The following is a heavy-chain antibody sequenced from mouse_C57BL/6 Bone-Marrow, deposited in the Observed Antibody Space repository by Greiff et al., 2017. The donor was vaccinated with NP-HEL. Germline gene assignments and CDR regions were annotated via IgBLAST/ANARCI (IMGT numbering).Heavy chain of an antibody. CDR3: ARPNCHWYIDV. CDR1: GFTFSDYY. J-gene: IGHJ1*03. Sequence: EVHLVESEGGLVQPGSSMKLSCTASGFTFSDYYMAWVRQVPEKGLEWVANINYDGSSTYYLDSLKSRFTISRDNAKNILYLQMSSLKSEDTATYYCARPNCHWYIDVWGTGTTVTVSS. D-gene: IGHD4-1*01. CDR2: INYDGSST. V-gene: IGHV5-16*01.